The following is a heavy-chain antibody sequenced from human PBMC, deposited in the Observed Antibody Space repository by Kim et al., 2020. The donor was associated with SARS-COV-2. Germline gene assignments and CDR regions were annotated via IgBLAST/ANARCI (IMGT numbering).Heavy chain of an antibody. D-gene: IGHD3-3*01. Sequence: GGSLRLSCAASGFTFSDYYMSWIRQAPGKGLEWVSYISSSSFYTKYADSVKGRFTISRDNAKNSLYLQMNSLRAEDTAVYYCARDREYYDFWSGRDYYFYYGMDVWGQGTTVTVSS. CDR2: ISSSSFYT. J-gene: IGHJ6*02. CDR3: ARDREYYDFWSGRDYYFYYGMDV. V-gene: IGHV3-11*05. CDR1: GFTFSDYY.